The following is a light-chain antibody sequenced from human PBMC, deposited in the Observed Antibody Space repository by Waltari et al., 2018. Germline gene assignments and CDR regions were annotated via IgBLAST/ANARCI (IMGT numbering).Light chain of an antibody. V-gene: IGLV3-21*02. CDR2: DGS. CDR3: QVWDSSNDHWV. J-gene: IGLJ3*02. CDR1: NIGSKS. Sequence: SYVLTQPTSVSVAPGQTANMPCGGSNIGSKSVHWYQQKPGQAPVLVVFDGSDRPAGIPERISGSTSENTAPLTISGAEAGDEAAYYCQVWDSSNDHWVFGGGTKLTVL.